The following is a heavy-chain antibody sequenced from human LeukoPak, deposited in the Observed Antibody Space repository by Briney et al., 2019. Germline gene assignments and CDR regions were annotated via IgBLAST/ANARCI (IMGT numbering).Heavy chain of an antibody. CDR3: ARESGGYAYFDY. V-gene: IGHV3-53*01. Sequence: GGSLRLSCAASGFTVSSNYMSWVRQAPGKGLEWVSVIYSGGSTYYADSVKGRFTISRDNSKNTLYLQMNSLRAEDTAVYYCARESGGYAYFDYWGQGTLVTVSS. D-gene: IGHD5-12*01. J-gene: IGHJ4*02. CDR1: GFTVSSNY. CDR2: IYSGGST.